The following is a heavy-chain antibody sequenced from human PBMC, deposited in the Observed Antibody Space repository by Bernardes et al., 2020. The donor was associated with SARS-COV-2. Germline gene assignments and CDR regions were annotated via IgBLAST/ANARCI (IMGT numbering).Heavy chain of an antibody. D-gene: IGHD3-16*02. J-gene: IGHJ5*02. CDR2: IKSKADGGTR. Sequence: GGSLRLSCAASGFTFENAWMSWVRQAPGKGPEWIGRIKSKADGGTRDYAAPVKGRFTISRDDSRNMLFLQMNSLKAEDTAIYYCTGGIIIIRGFDPWGQGTLVTVSS. CDR3: TGGIIIIRGFDP. V-gene: IGHV3-15*01. CDR1: GFTFENAW.